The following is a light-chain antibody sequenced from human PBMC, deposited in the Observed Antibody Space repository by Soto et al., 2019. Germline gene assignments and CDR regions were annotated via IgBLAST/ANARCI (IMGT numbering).Light chain of an antibody. CDR1: QSVRSNY. CDR3: QQRSNWPPIT. CDR2: GAS. Sequence: EIVLTQSPGTLSLSPGERATLSCRASQSVRSNYLAWYQQKPGQAPRLLIYGASNRATGIPDRFSGSGSGTDFTLTISSLEPEDFAVYYCQQRSNWPPITFGQGTRLEIK. J-gene: IGKJ5*01. V-gene: IGKV3D-20*02.